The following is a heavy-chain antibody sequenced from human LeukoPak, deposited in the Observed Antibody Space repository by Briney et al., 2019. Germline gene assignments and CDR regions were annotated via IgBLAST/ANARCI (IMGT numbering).Heavy chain of an antibody. D-gene: IGHD5-24*01. CDR2: IYTRGST. V-gene: IGHV4-4*09. Sequence: PSETLSLACTVSGHSINSAYWGSVRQPPGKGQEWVGFIYTRGSTNYNPSLKSRVTMSGDTSKNQVSLKLSSVTAADTAVYYCARGPVEMATISRYFDYWGQGTLVTVSS. CDR1: GHSINSAY. CDR3: ARGPVEMATISRYFDY. J-gene: IGHJ4*02.